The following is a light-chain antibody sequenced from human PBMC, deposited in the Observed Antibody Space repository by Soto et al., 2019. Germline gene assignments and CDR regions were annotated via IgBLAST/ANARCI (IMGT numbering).Light chain of an antibody. CDR2: GAT. CDR1: QSVRSN. J-gene: IGKJ1*01. V-gene: IGKV3-15*01. Sequence: EIVMTQSPATLSVSPGERATLSCRASQSVRSNVACYQQKPGQAPRLLPYGATTRATGLPARFSGSGSGTELTLTLSSLQSEDFAVYYCQQYNNWPRTFGQGTKVDIK. CDR3: QQYNNWPRT.